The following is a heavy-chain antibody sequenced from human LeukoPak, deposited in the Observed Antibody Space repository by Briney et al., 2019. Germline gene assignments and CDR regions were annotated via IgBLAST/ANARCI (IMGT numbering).Heavy chain of an antibody. J-gene: IGHJ6*02. CDR1: GGSLSGFY. CDR3: ATTRPGPTYFNYGLGV. Sequence: SETLSLTCAVYGGSLSGFYWSWIRQPPGKGLEWIGEINHSGGTNFNPSLKSRVTISVDTSKSHFSLRLSSVTGADTAVYYCATTRPGPTYFNYGLGVWGQGTTVTVSS. CDR2: INHSGGT. V-gene: IGHV4-34*01. D-gene: IGHD4-17*01.